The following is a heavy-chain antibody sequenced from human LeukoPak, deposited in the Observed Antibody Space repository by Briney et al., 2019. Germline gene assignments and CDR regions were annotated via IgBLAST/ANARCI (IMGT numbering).Heavy chain of an antibody. CDR2: IKSKIDGGTS. Sequence: PGGSLRLSCEASGLSFSNAWMSWVRQAPGKGLEWVGRIKSKIDGGTSIYAAPAKGRFTISRDDPKNSLYLQMNSLKTEDTAVYYCTTDDGYNMYNWFDHWGQGTLVTVSS. J-gene: IGHJ5*02. CDR1: GLSFSNAW. D-gene: IGHD5-24*01. V-gene: IGHV3-15*01. CDR3: TTDDGYNMYNWFDH.